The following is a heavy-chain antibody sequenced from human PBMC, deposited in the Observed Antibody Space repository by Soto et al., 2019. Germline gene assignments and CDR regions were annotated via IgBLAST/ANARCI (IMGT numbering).Heavy chain of an antibody. CDR1: GFTISNYG. Sequence: PGGSLRLSCAASGFTISNYGRNWVRQAPGKGLAWVSYISSSSATIQYADSVKGRFTISRDNAKNSLYLQMNSLRDEDTAVYYCARGGAARPDYWGQGTLVTVSS. V-gene: IGHV3-48*02. D-gene: IGHD6-6*01. CDR3: ARGGAARPDY. J-gene: IGHJ4*02. CDR2: ISSSSATI.